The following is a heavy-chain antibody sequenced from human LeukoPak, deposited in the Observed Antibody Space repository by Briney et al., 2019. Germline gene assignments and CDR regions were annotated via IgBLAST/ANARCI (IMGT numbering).Heavy chain of an antibody. V-gene: IGHV4-59*01. D-gene: IGHD2-8*02. CDR2: IYYSGST. J-gene: IGHJ5*02. Sequence: SETLSLTCTVSDGSISGYYWSWIRQPPGKGLEWIGYIYYSGSTNYNPSLKSRVTISVDTSKNQFSLKLSSVTAADTAVYYCARHTEDWFDPWGQGTLVTVSS. CDR3: ARHTEDWFDP. CDR1: DGSISGYY.